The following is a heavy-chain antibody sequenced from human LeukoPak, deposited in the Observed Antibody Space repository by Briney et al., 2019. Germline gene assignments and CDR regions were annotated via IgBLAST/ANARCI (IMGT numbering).Heavy chain of an antibody. V-gene: IGHV3-74*01. J-gene: IGHJ3*02. CDR1: GFTLSGYC. D-gene: IGHD3-22*01. CDR2: IKTDGGST. Sequence: GGSLRLSCAASGFTLSGYCMHWVRQAPGKGLVWVSRIKTDGGSTTYADSVKGRFTISRDNAKNTLYLQMNSLRAEDTAVYYCARVGIVVAIDAFDIWGQGTMVTVSS. CDR3: ARVGIVVAIDAFDI.